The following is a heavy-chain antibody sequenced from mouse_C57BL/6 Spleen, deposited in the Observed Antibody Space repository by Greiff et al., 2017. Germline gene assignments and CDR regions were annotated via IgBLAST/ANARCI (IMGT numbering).Heavy chain of an antibody. CDR2: IDPANGNT. V-gene: IGHV14-3*01. D-gene: IGHD4-1*01. CDR3: TRANWDYAMGY. CDR1: GFTITNTY. J-gene: IGHJ4*01. Sequence: EVQRVESVAELVRPGASVKLSCTASGFTITNTYMHWVKQRPGQGLEWIGRIDPANGNTKYTPKFQGKATITADTSSSTAYLQLSSLTSEDTARYCCTRANWDYAMGYWGQGTSVTVSS.